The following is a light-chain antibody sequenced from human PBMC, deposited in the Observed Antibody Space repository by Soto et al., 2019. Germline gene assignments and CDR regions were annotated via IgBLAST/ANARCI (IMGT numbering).Light chain of an antibody. Sequence: ATQLPQSPSSLSASVGDTVTITCRASQDISTLFDWYQQKPGKAPNLLIYDASSLETGVPSRFSGSGSGTDFTLTISSLQPEDFATYYCQQFYDYPLTFGGGTKVDIK. V-gene: IGKV1D-13*01. CDR3: QQFYDYPLT. CDR1: QDISTL. J-gene: IGKJ4*01. CDR2: DAS.